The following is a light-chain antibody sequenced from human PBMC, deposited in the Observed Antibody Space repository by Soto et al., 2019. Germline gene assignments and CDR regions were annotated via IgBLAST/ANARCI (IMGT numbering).Light chain of an antibody. V-gene: IGKV1-5*03. CDR3: QQYDIFSLT. CDR2: KAS. J-gene: IGKJ4*01. Sequence: DIQMTQSPSTLSASVGDRVTITCRASQSISSWLAWYQQKPGKAPKRLSYKASTLESGIPSRFSGGVTGTAFPLAISSPHPDEFATHHCQQYDIFSLTSGGGTKGEVK. CDR1: QSISSW.